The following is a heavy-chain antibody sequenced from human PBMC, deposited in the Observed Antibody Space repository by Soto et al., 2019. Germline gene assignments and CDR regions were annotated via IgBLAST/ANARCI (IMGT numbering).Heavy chain of an antibody. V-gene: IGHV3-21*01. D-gene: IGHD1-1*01. Sequence: EVQLVESGGGLVKPGGSLRLSCAASGFTFSSYAMNWVRQAPGKGLEWVSSISTTGSDKYYADSLTGRFTISRDNAKNSLYLQVNSLRAGDTAVYYCVRGDRGVGTFDYWGQGTLVSVSS. J-gene: IGHJ4*02. CDR2: ISTTGSDK. CDR1: GFTFSSYA. CDR3: VRGDRGVGTFDY.